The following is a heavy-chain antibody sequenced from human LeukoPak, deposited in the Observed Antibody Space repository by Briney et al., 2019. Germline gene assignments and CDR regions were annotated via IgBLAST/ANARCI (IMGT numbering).Heavy chain of an antibody. V-gene: IGHV4-31*03. Sequence: PSQTLSLTCTVSGGSISSGGYYWSWIRQHPGKGLEWIGYIYYSGSTYYNPSLKSRVTISVDTSKNQFSLKLSSVTAADTAVYYCASARYCSGGSCYSDYFDYWGQGTLVTVSS. CDR2: IYYSGST. CDR3: ASARYCSGGSCYSDYFDY. J-gene: IGHJ4*02. CDR1: GGSISSGGYY. D-gene: IGHD2-15*01.